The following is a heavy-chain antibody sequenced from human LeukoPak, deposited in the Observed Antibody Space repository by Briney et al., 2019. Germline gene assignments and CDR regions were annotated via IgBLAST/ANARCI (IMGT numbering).Heavy chain of an antibody. D-gene: IGHD6-19*01. Sequence: ASVKVSCKASGYTFTSYGISWVQQAPGQGLEWMGWISAYNGNTNYAQKLQGRVTMTTDTSTSTAYMELRSLRSDDTAVYYCARGREEKYSSGKLYYFDYWGQGTLVTVSS. CDR1: GYTFTSYG. V-gene: IGHV1-18*01. CDR2: ISAYNGNT. J-gene: IGHJ4*02. CDR3: ARGREEKYSSGKLYYFDY.